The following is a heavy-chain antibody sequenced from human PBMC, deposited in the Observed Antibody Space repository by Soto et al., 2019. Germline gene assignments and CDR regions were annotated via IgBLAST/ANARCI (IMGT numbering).Heavy chain of an antibody. CDR3: ARGGYSSGWHSFDY. J-gene: IGHJ4*02. Sequence: QVQLVQSGAEVKKPGASVKVSCKASGSTFTSYDITWVRQAPEQGLEWMGWLNPNSGNTGYAQSFQGRVTMTRNTYISTAYMELSSLRSEDTAVYYCARGGYSSGWHSFDYWGQGTLVTVSS. CDR1: GSTFTSYD. V-gene: IGHV1-8*01. CDR2: LNPNSGNT. D-gene: IGHD6-19*01.